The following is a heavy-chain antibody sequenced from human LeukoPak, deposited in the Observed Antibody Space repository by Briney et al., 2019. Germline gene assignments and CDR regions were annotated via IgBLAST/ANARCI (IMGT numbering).Heavy chain of an antibody. CDR2: INRSGST. V-gene: IGHV4-34*01. CDR3: GRRSGYSYGHMDV. CDR1: SGSFSGYY. J-gene: IGHJ6*03. D-gene: IGHD5-18*01. Sequence: SETLSLTCAVYSGSFSGYYWSWIPQPQGKGRVWIGEINRSGSTNSNPFLKSRVTISVNPSKNHFFLKMSPMTAEATAWYYWGRRSGYSYGHMDVWGKGTTVTVSS.